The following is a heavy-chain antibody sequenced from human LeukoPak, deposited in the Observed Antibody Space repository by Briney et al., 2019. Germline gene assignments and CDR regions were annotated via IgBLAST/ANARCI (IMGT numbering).Heavy chain of an antibody. V-gene: IGHV3-23*01. CDR3: AKDKWQQLAPLNWFDP. CDR2: ISGSGANT. J-gene: IGHJ5*02. D-gene: IGHD6-13*01. Sequence: GGSLRLSCAASGFMFRSYAMDWVRQAPGKRLEWVSAISGSGANTNYAEAVKGRFTISRDNSKNRLYLQMDSLRADDTAVYYCAKDKWQQLAPLNWFDPWGQGTLVTVSS. CDR1: GFMFRSYA.